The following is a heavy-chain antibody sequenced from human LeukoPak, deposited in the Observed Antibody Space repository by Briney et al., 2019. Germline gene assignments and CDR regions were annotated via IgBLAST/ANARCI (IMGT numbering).Heavy chain of an antibody. CDR2: TYYRSKWYN. Sequence: SQTLSLTCAISGDSVSSNSAAWNWIRQSPSRGLEWLGRTYYRSKWYNDYAVSVKSRITINPDTSKNQFSLQLNSVTPEDTAVYYCARTSISGSYYTYYYYYGIDVWGQGTTVTVSS. V-gene: IGHV6-1*01. CDR3: ARTSISGSYYTYYYYYGIDV. CDR1: GDSVSSNSAA. D-gene: IGHD1-26*01. J-gene: IGHJ6*02.